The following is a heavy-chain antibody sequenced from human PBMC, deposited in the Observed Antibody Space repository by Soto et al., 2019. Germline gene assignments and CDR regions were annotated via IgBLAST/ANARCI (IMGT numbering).Heavy chain of an antibody. D-gene: IGHD1-26*01. V-gene: IGHV1-46*01. CDR2: INPSDGST. J-gene: IGHJ2*01. CDR1: GYTFSSNF. CDR3: ARVNSGAFWYFDL. Sequence: QVQLVQSGAEVKKPGASMKISCTASGYTFSSNFIHWVRQAPGHSPEWMGLINPSDGSTTYAHSVQGRVTVTRDTSTRTVYMELTSLIFEDAAVYYCARVNSGAFWYFDLWGRGTLVTVSS.